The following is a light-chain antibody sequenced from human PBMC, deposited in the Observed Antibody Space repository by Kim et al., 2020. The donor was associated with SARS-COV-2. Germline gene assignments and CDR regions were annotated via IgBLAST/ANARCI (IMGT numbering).Light chain of an antibody. CDR3: HQYNNWPRT. Sequence: VSPGESATLSCRASQSVNSNLVWYQQNPGQAPRLLIYDASTRAAGIPARVSGSGSGTEFTLTINSLQSEDFAVYYCHQYNNWPRTFGQGTKVDIK. V-gene: IGKV3-15*01. J-gene: IGKJ1*01. CDR2: DAS. CDR1: QSVNSN.